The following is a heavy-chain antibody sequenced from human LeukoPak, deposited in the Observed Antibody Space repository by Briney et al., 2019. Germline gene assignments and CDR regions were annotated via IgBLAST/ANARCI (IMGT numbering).Heavy chain of an antibody. D-gene: IGHD3-22*01. CDR3: AQGYFYDKIGYPPVDY. V-gene: IGHV3-30-3*01. CDR1: GFTFSNYW. CDR2: ISYDGTNK. J-gene: IGHJ4*02. Sequence: GGSLRLSCAASGFTFSNYWMHWVRQAPGKGLEWVALISYDGTNKYYADSVKGRFTISRDNSKTTLYLQMDSLRVEDTAVYYCAQGYFYDKIGYPPVDYWGQGTLVTVSS.